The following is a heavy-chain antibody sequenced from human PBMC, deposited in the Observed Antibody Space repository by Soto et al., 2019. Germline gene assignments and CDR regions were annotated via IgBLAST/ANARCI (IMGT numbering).Heavy chain of an antibody. J-gene: IGHJ4*02. CDR2: IWYDGSNK. CDR1: GFTFSSYG. Sequence: GGSLRLSCAASGFTFSSYGMHWVRQAPGKGLEWVAVIWYDGSNKYYADSVKGRFTISRDNSKNTLYLQMNSLRAEDTAVYYCARDGSYYYDSSGYWTYFGYWGQGTLVTVSS. D-gene: IGHD3-22*01. CDR3: ARDGSYYYDSSGYWTYFGY. V-gene: IGHV3-33*01.